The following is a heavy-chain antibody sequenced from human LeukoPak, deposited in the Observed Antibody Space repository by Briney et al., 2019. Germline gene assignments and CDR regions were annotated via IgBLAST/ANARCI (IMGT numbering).Heavy chain of an antibody. CDR3: AKDIRVPSSSWSRYYYYGMDV. Sequence: GGSLRLSCAASGFTFSSYGMHWVRQAPGKGLEWVAVISYDGSNKYYADSVKGRFTISRDNAKNSLYLQMNSLRAEDTALYYCAKDIRVPSSSWSRYYYYGMDVWGQGTTVTVSS. CDR1: GFTFSSYG. V-gene: IGHV3-30*18. CDR2: ISYDGSNK. J-gene: IGHJ6*02. D-gene: IGHD6-13*01.